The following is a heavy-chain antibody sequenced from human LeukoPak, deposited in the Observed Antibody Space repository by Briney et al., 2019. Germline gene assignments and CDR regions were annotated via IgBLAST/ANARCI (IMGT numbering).Heavy chain of an antibody. CDR2: INPNSGGT. V-gene: IGHV1-2*04. D-gene: IGHD3-16*01. CDR3: ARDRGRGGLSSAFDI. CDR1: GYTFNDYY. Sequence: ASVKVSCKASGYTFNDYYIDWLRQAPGHGLEWLGWINPNSGGTKYAQKFQGWVTMTRDTSINTAYMELSRLRSDGTAEYYCARDRGRGGLSSAFDIWGQGTMVTVSS. J-gene: IGHJ3*02.